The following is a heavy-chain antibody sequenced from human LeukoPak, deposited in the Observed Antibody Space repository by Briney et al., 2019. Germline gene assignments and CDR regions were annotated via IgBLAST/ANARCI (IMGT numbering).Heavy chain of an antibody. Sequence: SSETLSLTCTVSGGPISSSSYYWGWIRQPPGKGLEWIGSIYYSGSTYYNSSLKSRVTISVDTSKNQFSLKLSSVTAADTAVYYCARRYQLLYFDYWGQGTLVTVSS. CDR3: ARRYQLLYFDY. D-gene: IGHD2-2*01. CDR2: IYYSGST. V-gene: IGHV4-39*01. CDR1: GGPISSSSYY. J-gene: IGHJ4*02.